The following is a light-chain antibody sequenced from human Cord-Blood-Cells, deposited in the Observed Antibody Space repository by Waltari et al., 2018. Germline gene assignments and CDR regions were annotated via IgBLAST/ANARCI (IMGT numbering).Light chain of an antibody. CDR2: LNSDGSH. Sequence: QLVLTQSPSVSASLGASVKLTCTLSSGHSSSAIAWHQQQPEKGPRYLMKLNSDGSHSKGDGIPDRFSGSSSGAERYLTISSLQSEDEADYYCQTWGTGIRVFGGGTKLTVL. CDR1: SGHSSSA. V-gene: IGLV4-69*01. J-gene: IGLJ3*02. CDR3: QTWGTGIRV.